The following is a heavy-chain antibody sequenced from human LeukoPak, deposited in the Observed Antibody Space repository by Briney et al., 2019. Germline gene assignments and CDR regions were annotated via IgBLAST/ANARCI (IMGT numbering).Heavy chain of an antibody. CDR2: INHSGST. Sequence: SETLSLTCAVYGGSFSGYYWSWIRQPPGKGLEWIGEINHSGSTNYNPSLKSRVTISVDTSKNQFSLKLSSVTAADTAVYYCASYYDSSGTEGWFDPWGQGTLVTVSS. CDR3: ASYYDSSGTEGWFDP. J-gene: IGHJ5*02. CDR1: GGSFSGYY. D-gene: IGHD3-22*01. V-gene: IGHV4-34*01.